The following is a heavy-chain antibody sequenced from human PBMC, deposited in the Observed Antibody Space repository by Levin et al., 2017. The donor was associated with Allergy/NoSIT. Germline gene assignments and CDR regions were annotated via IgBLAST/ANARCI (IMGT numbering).Heavy chain of an antibody. CDR3: ARDNIVLPDAFDI. CDR2: ISWNSGSI. CDR1: GFTFDDYA. D-gene: IGHD3-16*02. J-gene: IGHJ3*02. V-gene: IGHV3-9*01. Sequence: SCAASGFTFDDYAMHWVRQAPGKGLEWVSGISWNSGSIGYADSVKGRFTISRDNAKNSLYLQMNSLRTEDTALYYCARDNIVLPDAFDIWGQGTMVIVSS.